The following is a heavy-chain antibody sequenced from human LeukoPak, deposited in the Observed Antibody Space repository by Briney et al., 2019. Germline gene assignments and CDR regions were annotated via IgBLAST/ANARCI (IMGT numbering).Heavy chain of an antibody. J-gene: IGHJ4*02. D-gene: IGHD4-17*01. V-gene: IGHV3-23*01. CDR2: ISGSGDNS. Sequence: GGSLRLSCTASGFIFSSYTMSWVRQAPGRGLEWVSTISGSGDNSYYADSVKGRFTVSRDNSKNTLYLQMDSLRVEDTALFYCAKDSPSAPVTSVWGQGTLVTVSS. CDR3: AKDSPSAPVTSV. CDR1: GFIFSSYT.